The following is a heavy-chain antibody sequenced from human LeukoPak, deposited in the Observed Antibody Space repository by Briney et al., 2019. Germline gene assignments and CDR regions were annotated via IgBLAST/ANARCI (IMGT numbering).Heavy chain of an antibody. CDR1: GGSISTYY. CDR3: ARELFSDDAFDI. J-gene: IGHJ3*02. Sequence: SETLSLTCTVSGGSISTYYWSWIRQPPGKGLEWIGYIYYSGSTNYSPSLKSRVTISVDTSKNQFSLNPSSVTAADTAVYYCARELFSDDAFDIWGQGTMVTVSS. V-gene: IGHV4-59*01. CDR2: IYYSGST. D-gene: IGHD3-3*01.